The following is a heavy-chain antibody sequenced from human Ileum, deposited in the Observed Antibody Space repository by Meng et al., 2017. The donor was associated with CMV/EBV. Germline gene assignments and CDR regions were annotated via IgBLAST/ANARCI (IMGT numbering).Heavy chain of an antibody. D-gene: IGHD3-22*01. V-gene: IGHV4-4*02. CDR2: IRHGGAI. J-gene: IGHJ4*02. Sequence: TCDASGGSLREINRGWWSWVRQHPGQGLEWIAAIRHGGAIHYNPSLGSRVTISLDKSENRVSLQMTSMTAADTAMYYCASSGYYSFEMWGQGTLVTVSS. CDR3: ASSGYYSFEM. CDR1: GGSLREINRGW.